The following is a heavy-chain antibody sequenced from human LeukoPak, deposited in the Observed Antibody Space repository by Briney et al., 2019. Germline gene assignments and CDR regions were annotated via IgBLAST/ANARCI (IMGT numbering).Heavy chain of an antibody. CDR2: IYYSGST. V-gene: IGHV4-59*12. D-gene: IGHD1-26*01. J-gene: IGHJ4*02. Sequence: SETLSLTCTVSGGSISSNYWSWIRQPPGKGLEWIGYIYYSGSTNYNPSLKSRVTISVDTSKNQFSLKLSSVTAADTAVYYCARRYSGSYREFDYWGQGTLVTVSS. CDR3: ARRYSGSYREFDY. CDR1: GGSISSNY.